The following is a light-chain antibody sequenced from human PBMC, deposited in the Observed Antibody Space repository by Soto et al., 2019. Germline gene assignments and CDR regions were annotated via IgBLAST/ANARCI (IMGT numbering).Light chain of an antibody. CDR1: QSVGNN. CDR3: QHYNYWPPKT. V-gene: IGKV3-15*01. J-gene: IGKJ1*01. Sequence: EIVMTQSPATLSVSPGERTTLSCRASQSVGNNLAWYQQKPGQAPRLLIYGAYTRATGIPARFSGSGSGTDFTLTISSLQSEDFADYYCQHYNYWPPKTFGQGTKVEMK. CDR2: GAY.